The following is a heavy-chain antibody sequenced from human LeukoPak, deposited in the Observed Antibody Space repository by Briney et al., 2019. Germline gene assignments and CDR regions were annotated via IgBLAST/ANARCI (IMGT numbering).Heavy chain of an antibody. J-gene: IGHJ3*02. V-gene: IGHV4-59*08. Sequence: PSETLSLTCTVSGGSISSYYWSWIRQPPGKGLEWIGYIYYSGSTNYNPSLKSRVTISVDTSKNQFSLKLSSVTAADTAVYYSVRLSTIFGVVGGVADDAFDIWGQGTMVTVSS. CDR2: IYYSGST. D-gene: IGHD3-3*01. CDR1: GGSISSYY. CDR3: VRLSTIFGVVGGVADDAFDI.